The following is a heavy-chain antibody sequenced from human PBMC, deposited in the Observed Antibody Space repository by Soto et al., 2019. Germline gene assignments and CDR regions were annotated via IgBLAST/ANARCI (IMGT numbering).Heavy chain of an antibody. CDR1: GGSINSGGDY. V-gene: IGHV4-31*03. D-gene: IGHD3-10*01. Sequence: SETLSLTCTVSGGSINSGGDYWSWIRQRPGKGLEWIGYIYYTGGAYYNPSLKSRLTLSVDTAKSQFSLQLTSVTAADTAVYFCARGLTMLRGVMDSWGQGTLVTV. CDR3: ARGLTMLRGVMDS. CDR2: IYYTGGA. J-gene: IGHJ4*02.